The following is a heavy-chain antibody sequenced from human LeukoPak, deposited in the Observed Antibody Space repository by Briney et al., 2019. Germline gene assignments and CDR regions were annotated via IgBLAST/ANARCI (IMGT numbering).Heavy chain of an antibody. CDR3: ARLEQRVGAHTNWYDY. V-gene: IGHV5-51*01. CDR2: IYPRDSTT. J-gene: IGHJ5*01. Sequence: GESLKISCQGSGYDSGVSFTSHSIAWVRQMPGKGLEWMGIIYPRDSTTPYSPSFQGQVTISADTSIHTAYLQWSSLKASDTAMYYCARLEQRVGAHTNWYDYWGQGTLVTVSS. D-gene: IGHD1-26*01. CDR1: GYDSGVSFTSHS.